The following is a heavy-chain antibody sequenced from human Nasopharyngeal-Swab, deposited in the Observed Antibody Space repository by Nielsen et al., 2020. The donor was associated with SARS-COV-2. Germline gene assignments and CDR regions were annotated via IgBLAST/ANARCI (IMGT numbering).Heavy chain of an antibody. J-gene: IGHJ4*02. CDR1: GFTFSSFG. V-gene: IGHV3-30*03. CDR3: ARDAPAHYGAFY. Sequence: GESLNISCAASGFTFSSFGMHWVRQAPGKGLEWVAFIAHDASNEYYGDSVKGRFSISRDSSKNTLYLQMDSLRGEDTAVYYCARDAPAHYGAFYWGRGTPVTVSS. CDR2: IAHDASNE. D-gene: IGHD4-17*01.